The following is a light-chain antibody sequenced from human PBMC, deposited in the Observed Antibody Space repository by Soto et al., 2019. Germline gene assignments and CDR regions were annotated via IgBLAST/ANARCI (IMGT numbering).Light chain of an antibody. J-gene: IGKJ4*01. V-gene: IGKV3-11*01. CDR2: DAS. Sequence: EMVLTQSPATLSWSAGERATLSCRASQSISNFLAWYQQKPGQPPRLLIYDASKRATDIPDRFIGSGYGKDFTLTISSLSPELLALYSCQQRRNCSPFTFGGGTKVDIK. CDR3: QQRRNCSPFT. CDR1: QSISNF.